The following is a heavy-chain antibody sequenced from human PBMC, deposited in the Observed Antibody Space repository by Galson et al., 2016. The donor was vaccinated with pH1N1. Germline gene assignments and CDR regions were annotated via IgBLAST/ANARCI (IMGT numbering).Heavy chain of an antibody. CDR3: ARDGIAAAGIRRDQYYFDY. J-gene: IGHJ4*02. CDR2: TYYRSKWYN. V-gene: IGHV6-1*01. Sequence: CAISGDSVSSNSAAWNWIRQSPSRGLERLGRTYYRSKWYNDYAVSVKRRITINPDTSKNQFSLQLNSVTPEDTAVYYCARDGIAAAGIRRDQYYFDYWGQGTLVTVSS. D-gene: IGHD6-13*01. CDR1: GDSVSSNSAA.